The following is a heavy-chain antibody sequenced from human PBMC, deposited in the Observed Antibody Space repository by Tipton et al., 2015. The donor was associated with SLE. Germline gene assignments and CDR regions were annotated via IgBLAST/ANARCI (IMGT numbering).Heavy chain of an antibody. J-gene: IGHJ2*01. D-gene: IGHD6-6*01. Sequence: TLSLTCTVSGGFISSYYWSWIRQPPGKGLEWIGYIYDSGSTNYNPSLKSRVTISVDTSKNQFSLKLSSVTAADTAVYYCARLKSGVRKSSSARQRDWYFDLWGRGTLVTVSS. CDR1: GGFISSYY. V-gene: IGHV4-59*12. CDR2: IYDSGST. CDR3: ARLKSGVRKSSSARQRDWYFDL.